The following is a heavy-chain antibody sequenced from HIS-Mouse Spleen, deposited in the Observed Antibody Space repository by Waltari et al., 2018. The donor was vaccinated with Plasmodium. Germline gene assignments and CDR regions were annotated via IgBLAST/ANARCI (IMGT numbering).Heavy chain of an antibody. CDR3: AKDRATAAAYYFDY. CDR1: GLPFDAYA. V-gene: IGHV3-9*01. J-gene: IGHJ4*02. CDR2: ISWNSGSI. Sequence: DVQLVESGGGLVQPGRSLKLACSAFGLPFDAYAMHLVRQAPGKGLEWVAGISWNSGSIGYADSVKGRFTISRDNAKNSLYLQMNSLRAEDTALYYCAKDRATAAAYYFDYWGQGTLVTVSS. D-gene: IGHD6-13*01.